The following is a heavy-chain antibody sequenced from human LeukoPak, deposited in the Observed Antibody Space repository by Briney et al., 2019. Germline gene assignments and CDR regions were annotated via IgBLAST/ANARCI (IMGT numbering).Heavy chain of an antibody. D-gene: IGHD3-10*01. V-gene: IGHV1-2*02. CDR2: TNPSTGGT. J-gene: IGHJ4*02. CDR3: ARGGAFCSITPCPEFDH. CDR1: GYTFTGSY. Sequence: GASVKVSCKTSGYTFTGSYLHWVRQVPGQGLEWMGWTNPSTGGTKSAQQFEGRVTMTRDTSNTTGYLELRSLRLDDTATYYCARGGAFCSITPCPEFDHWGQGTLVTFSS.